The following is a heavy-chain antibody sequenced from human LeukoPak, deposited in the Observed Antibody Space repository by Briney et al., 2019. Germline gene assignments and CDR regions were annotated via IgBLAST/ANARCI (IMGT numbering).Heavy chain of an antibody. CDR2: ISSSGRTI. V-gene: IGHV3-48*03. D-gene: IGHD3-22*01. CDR3: ASYYYDSSGYWVHAFDI. J-gene: IGHJ3*02. Sequence: GGSLRLSCAVSGFTFSSYEMNWVRQAPGKGLEWVSYISSSGRTIYNADSVKGRFTISRDNAKNSLYLQMNSLRAEDTAVYYCASYYYDSSGYWVHAFDIWGQGTMVTVTS. CDR1: GFTFSSYE.